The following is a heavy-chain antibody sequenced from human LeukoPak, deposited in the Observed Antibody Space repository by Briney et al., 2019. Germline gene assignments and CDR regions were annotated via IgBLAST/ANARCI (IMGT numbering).Heavy chain of an antibody. CDR3: AKDDYYDTSGYRD. D-gene: IGHD3-22*01. J-gene: IGHJ4*02. Sequence: GGSLRLSCEVSGSTFSTYGMSWVRQAPGKGLEWVSSISDGGHSTFHADSVKGRFTISRDNGKNTLYLQMNSLRAEDTAVYYCAKDDYYDTSGYRDWGQGTLVTVSS. CDR2: ISDGGHST. CDR1: GSTFSTYG. V-gene: IGHV3-23*01.